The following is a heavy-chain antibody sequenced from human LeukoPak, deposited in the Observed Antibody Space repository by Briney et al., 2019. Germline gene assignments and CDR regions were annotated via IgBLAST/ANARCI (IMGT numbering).Heavy chain of an antibody. CDR3: AKDSAPYYYDSSGYLSDY. J-gene: IGHJ4*02. CDR1: GITFSSYA. Sequence: AGSLRLSCAASGITFSSYAMSRVRQAPGKGLEWVSAISSSGGDTYYADPVRGRFTISRDKSKNTLYLQMNSMRAEDTAVYYCAKDSAPYYYDSSGYLSDYWGQGTLVTVSS. V-gene: IGHV3-23*01. CDR2: ISSSGGDT. D-gene: IGHD3-22*01.